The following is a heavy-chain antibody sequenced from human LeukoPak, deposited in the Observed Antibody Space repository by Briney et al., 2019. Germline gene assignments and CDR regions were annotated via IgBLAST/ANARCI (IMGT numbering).Heavy chain of an antibody. D-gene: IGHD1-26*01. CDR2: ITSDSYI. Sequence: GSLRLSFATSGFTFGRFDMNWVRPAPGEGLEWVSCITSDSYIYYADSVKGRFTISRDNTNTSLFLQMNSLRAEDTATYFCARRGTDASFTFFDVWGQGTVVTVSS. J-gene: IGHJ3*01. CDR1: GFTFGRFD. CDR3: ARRGTDASFTFFDV. V-gene: IGHV3-21*01.